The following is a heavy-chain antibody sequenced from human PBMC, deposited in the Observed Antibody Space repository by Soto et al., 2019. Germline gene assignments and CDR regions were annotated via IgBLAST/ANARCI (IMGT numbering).Heavy chain of an antibody. CDR1: GFTFSSYA. CDR2: ISGSGGST. V-gene: IGHV3-23*01. D-gene: IGHD6-13*01. J-gene: IGHJ4*02. Sequence: HPVGSLRLSCAASGFTFSSYAMSWVRQAPGKGLEWVSAISGSGGSTYYADSVKGRFTISRDNSKNTLYLQMNSLRAEDTAVYYCAKFTSSSWHFDYWGQGTLVTVSS. CDR3: AKFTSSSWHFDY.